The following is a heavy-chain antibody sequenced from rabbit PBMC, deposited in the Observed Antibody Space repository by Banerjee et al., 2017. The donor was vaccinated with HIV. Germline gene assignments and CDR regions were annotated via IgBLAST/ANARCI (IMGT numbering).Heavy chain of an antibody. CDR2: INTSSGNT. J-gene: IGHJ4*01. CDR1: GFSFSYKYV. D-gene: IGHD4-1*01. CDR3: ARDLAGAIGWNFNL. Sequence: QEQLVESGGGLVKPEGSLTLTCTASGFSFSYKYVMCWVRQAPGKGLEWIACINTSSGNTVYATWAKGRFTISKTSSTTVTLQMTSLTAADTATYFCARDLAGAIGWNFNLWGQGTLVTVS. V-gene: IGHV1S45*01.